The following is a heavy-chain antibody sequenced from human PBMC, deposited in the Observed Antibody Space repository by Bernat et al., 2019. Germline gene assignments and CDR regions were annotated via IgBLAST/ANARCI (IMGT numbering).Heavy chain of an antibody. CDR1: GYTFTNYY. J-gene: IGHJ4*02. D-gene: IGHD4-17*01. CDR3: ARSHDYGDPYFDY. V-gene: IGHV1-46*01. CDR2: IIPSGNNT. Sequence: QVQLVQSGAEVKKPGASVKVSCKASGYTFTNYYMHWVRQAPGQGLEWMGIIIPSGNNTSYAQKFQGRVTMTGDTSPSTVHMELSSLRSEDTAVYYCARSHDYGDPYFDYWGQGTLVTVSS.